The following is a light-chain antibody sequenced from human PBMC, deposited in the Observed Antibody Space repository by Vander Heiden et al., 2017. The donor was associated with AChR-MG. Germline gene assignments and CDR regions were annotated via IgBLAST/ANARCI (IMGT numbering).Light chain of an antibody. V-gene: IGLV2-14*01. CDR3: SSYTSSSTLYV. CDR2: DVS. Sequence: QSALTQPASVSGSPGPSSTIPCTGTSSDVGGYNYVSWYQQHPGKAPKLMIYDVSKRPSGVSNRFSGSKSGNTASLTISGLQAEDEADYYCSSYTSSSTLYVFGTGTKVTVL. CDR1: SSDVGGYNY. J-gene: IGLJ1*01.